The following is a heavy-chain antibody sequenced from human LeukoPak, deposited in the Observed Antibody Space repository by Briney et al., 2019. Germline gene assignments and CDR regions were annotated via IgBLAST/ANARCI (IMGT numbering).Heavy chain of an antibody. CDR2: INPNSGGT. Sequence: ASVKVSCKASGYTFTGYNIHWVRQAPGQGLEWMGWINPNSGGTNFAQKFLGRVTMTRDTSISTAYMELSRLRSDDTAVYYCARLVVVIPADTDAFNIWGRRTMVTVSS. V-gene: IGHV1-2*02. CDR3: ARLVVVIPADTDAFNI. J-gene: IGHJ3*02. CDR1: GYTFTGYN. D-gene: IGHD2-2*01.